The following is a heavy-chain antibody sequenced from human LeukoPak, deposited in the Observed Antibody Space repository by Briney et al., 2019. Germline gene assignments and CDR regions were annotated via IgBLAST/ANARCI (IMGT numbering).Heavy chain of an antibody. CDR3: AKEGSGIAAAGTILGAVDY. D-gene: IGHD6-13*01. J-gene: IGHJ4*02. V-gene: IGHV3-21*04. CDR2: ISSSSSYI. Sequence: PGGSLRLSCAASGFTFSSYSMNWVRQAPGKGLEWVSSISSSSSYIYYADSVKGRFTISRDNAKNSLYLQMNSLRAEDTAVYYCAKEGSGIAAAGTILGAVDYWGQGTLVTVSS. CDR1: GFTFSSYS.